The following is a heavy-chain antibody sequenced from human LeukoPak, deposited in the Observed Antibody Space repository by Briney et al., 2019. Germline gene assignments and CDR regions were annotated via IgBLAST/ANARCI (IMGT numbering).Heavy chain of an antibody. Sequence: ASVKVSCKASGYTFTTYAINWVRQAPGQGLEWMGWINPNSGGTNYAQKFQGWVTMTRDTSISTAYMELSRLRSDDTAVYYCARDTQRYSSSLYYHGMDVWGQGTTVTVSS. CDR2: INPNSGGT. CDR3: ARDTQRYSSSLYYHGMDV. D-gene: IGHD6-13*01. V-gene: IGHV1-2*04. CDR1: GYTFTTYA. J-gene: IGHJ6*02.